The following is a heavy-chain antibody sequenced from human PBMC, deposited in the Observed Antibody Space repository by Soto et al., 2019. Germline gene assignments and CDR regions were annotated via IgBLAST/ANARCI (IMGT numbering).Heavy chain of an antibody. D-gene: IGHD3-22*01. CDR2: IIPIFGTA. CDR3: ATYYYDSSGSQGPFDY. J-gene: IGHJ4*02. V-gene: IGHV1-69*13. Sequence: SVKVSCKASGGTFSSYAISWVRQAPGQGLEWMGGIIPIFGTANYAQKFQGRVTITADESTSTAYMELSSLRSEDTAVYYCATYYYDSSGSQGPFDYWGQGTLVTVSS. CDR1: GGTFSSYA.